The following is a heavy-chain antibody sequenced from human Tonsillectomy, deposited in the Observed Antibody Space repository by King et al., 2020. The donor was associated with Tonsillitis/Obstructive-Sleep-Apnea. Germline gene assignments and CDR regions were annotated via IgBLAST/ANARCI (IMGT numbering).Heavy chain of an antibody. J-gene: IGHJ4*02. D-gene: IGHD5-24*01. CDR1: GFSLSTSGVG. Sequence: LTLKESGPTLVKPTQTLTLACTFSGFSLSTSGVGVGWIRQPPGKALEWLALIYWDDDKRYSPSLRSRLTITKDTSKNQVVLIMTNMDPVDTATYFCAHTALVPVGGMATKGFDYWGQGTLVTVSS. CDR2: IYWDDDK. CDR3: AHTALVPVGGMATKGFDY. V-gene: IGHV2-5*02.